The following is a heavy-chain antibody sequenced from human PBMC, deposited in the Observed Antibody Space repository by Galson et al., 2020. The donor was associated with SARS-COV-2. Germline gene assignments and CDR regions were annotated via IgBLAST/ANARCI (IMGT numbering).Heavy chain of an antibody. CDR1: GFAFSGSA. V-gene: IGHV3-73*01. D-gene: IGHD6-25*01. CDR3: ARFVEAANYFDY. CDR2: IRSRPNNYAT. Sequence: GESLKISCAASGFAFSGSAIHWVSQASGKGLEWVGRIRSRPNNYATAYAASVNDRFTISRDDAKNTAYLQMNSLRTEDTALYYCARFVEAANYFDYWGQGALVTVSS. J-gene: IGHJ4*02.